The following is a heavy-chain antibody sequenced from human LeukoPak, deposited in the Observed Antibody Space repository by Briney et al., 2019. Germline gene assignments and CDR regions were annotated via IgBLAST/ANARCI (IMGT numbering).Heavy chain of an antibody. CDR2: MTTSGNTI. CDR3: ARVGGATAVTMYFEY. CDR1: GITFSGYS. Sequence: PGGSLRLSCVVSGITFSGYSMICVRQAPGKGLEWLSFMTTSGNTIFYAEPVKDRFTISRDNAKKSLYLQMNSLRDEDTAVYYCARVGGATAVTMYFEYWGQGTLVTVSS. J-gene: IGHJ4*02. V-gene: IGHV3-48*02. D-gene: IGHD1-26*01.